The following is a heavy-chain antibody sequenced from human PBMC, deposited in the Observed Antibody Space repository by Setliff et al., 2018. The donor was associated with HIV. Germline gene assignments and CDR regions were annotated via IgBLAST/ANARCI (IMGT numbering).Heavy chain of an antibody. Sequence: SVKVSCKASGGTFSNYAISWVRQAPGQGLEWMGGIIPIFGSTKYAQKFQDRVTITADESTYTADMELSSLRSEDTAVYYCARAAYYDSRDFSDYYYMDVWGTGTTVTVSS. CDR1: GGTFSNYA. CDR2: IIPIFGST. CDR3: ARAAYYDSRDFSDYYYMDV. V-gene: IGHV1-69*13. D-gene: IGHD3-22*01. J-gene: IGHJ6*03.